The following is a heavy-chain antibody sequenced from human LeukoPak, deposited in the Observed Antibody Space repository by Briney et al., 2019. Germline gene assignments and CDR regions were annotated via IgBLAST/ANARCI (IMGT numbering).Heavy chain of an antibody. V-gene: IGHV3-7*01. D-gene: IGHD2-2*01. Sequence: GGSLRLSCAASGFTFSSYMMTWVRQAPGKGLEWVANIKPDGGEKYYVDSVKGRFTISRDNAKNSLYLQMNSLRAEDTAVYYCARCGRGDIVVGFGGQGTLVTVSS. CDR1: GFTFSSYM. J-gene: IGHJ4*02. CDR3: ARCGRGDIVVGF. CDR2: IKPDGGEK.